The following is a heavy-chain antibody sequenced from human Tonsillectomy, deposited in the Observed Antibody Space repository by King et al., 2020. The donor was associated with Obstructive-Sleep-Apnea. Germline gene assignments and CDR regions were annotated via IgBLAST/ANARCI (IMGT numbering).Heavy chain of an antibody. V-gene: IGHV1-2*07. Sequence: QLVQSGAEVKKPGASVKVSCKASGYTFTGYYMHWVRQAPGQGLEWMGWINPDTGDTNVAHNFQGRVTMTRDTSISTAYMELSGLRSDDTAVYYCARNSGYDYYFDYWGQGALATVSS. CDR1: GYTFTGYY. J-gene: IGHJ4*02. CDR2: INPDTGDT. D-gene: IGHD5-12*01. CDR3: ARNSGYDYYFDY.